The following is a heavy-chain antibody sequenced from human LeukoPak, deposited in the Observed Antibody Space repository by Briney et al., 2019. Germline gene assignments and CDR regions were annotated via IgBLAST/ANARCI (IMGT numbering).Heavy chain of an antibody. Sequence: ASVKVSCKASGYTFTNYYMHWVRQAPGQGLEWMGIINPSGGSTSYAQKFQGRLTMTRDTSTSTVYMELSSLRSQDTAVYYGARRSLRYSFDYWGQGTLVTVSS. CDR1: GYTFTNYY. CDR3: ARRSLRYSFDY. CDR2: INPSGGST. D-gene: IGHD3-9*01. V-gene: IGHV1-46*01. J-gene: IGHJ4*02.